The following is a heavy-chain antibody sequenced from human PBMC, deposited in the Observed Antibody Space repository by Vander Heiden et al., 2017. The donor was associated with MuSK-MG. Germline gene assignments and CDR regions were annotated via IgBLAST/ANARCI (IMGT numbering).Heavy chain of an antibody. J-gene: IGHJ4*02. CDR3: ARGPLRYFDWLVPGPLDY. D-gene: IGHD3-9*01. CDR2: MNPNRGKT. Sequence: QVPLVQSGAEVKKPGASVTVSCKASGYTFTSYDINWVRQATGQGREWMGWMNPNRGKTGYAQKFQGRVTMTRNTSISTAYMELSSLRSEDTAVYYCARGPLRYFDWLVPGPLDYWGQGTLVTVAS. V-gene: IGHV1-8*01. CDR1: GYTFTSYD.